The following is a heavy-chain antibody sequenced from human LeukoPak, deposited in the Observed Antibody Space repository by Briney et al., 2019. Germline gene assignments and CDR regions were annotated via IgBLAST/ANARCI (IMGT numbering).Heavy chain of an antibody. D-gene: IGHD3-22*01. CDR1: GFTFNKYG. J-gene: IGHJ1*01. CDR3: AKDRDPYSSGTWDS. CDR2: RSDDGSAQ. Sequence: GGSLRLSCIASGFTFNKYGMHWVRQAPGKGLEWVAVRSDDGSAQHYADSVRGRFTISRDNSKNTLSLQMNSLRPEDTAMYVCAKDRDPYSSGTWDSWGQGTLVIVSS. V-gene: IGHV3-30*18.